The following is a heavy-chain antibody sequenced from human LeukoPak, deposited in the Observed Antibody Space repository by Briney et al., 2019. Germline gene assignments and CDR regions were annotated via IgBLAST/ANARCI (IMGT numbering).Heavy chain of an antibody. V-gene: IGHV4-59*02. CDR1: GGSVTSYY. CDR2: FYYSGST. CDR3: ARVMGYCSGGSCPNWFDP. D-gene: IGHD2-15*01. J-gene: IGHJ5*02. Sequence: PSETLSLTCTVSGGSVTSYYWSWIRQPPGKGPEWIGSFYYSGSTYYNPSLKSRVTISVDMSKNQFSLKLSSVTAADTAVYYCARVMGYCSGGSCPNWFDPWGQGTLVTVSS.